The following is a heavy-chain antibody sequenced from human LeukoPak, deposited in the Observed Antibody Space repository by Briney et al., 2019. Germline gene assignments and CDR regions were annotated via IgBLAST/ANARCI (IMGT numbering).Heavy chain of an antibody. CDR3: ARGRDGYNFLNRGEYYYFDY. J-gene: IGHJ4*02. V-gene: IGHV4-61*02. Sequence: SETLSLTCTVSSGSISSGTYYWSWIRQPAGKGLESIGRFYTSGSTNYNPSLKSRVTISVDTSKNQFSLKLSSVTAADTAVYYCARGRDGYNFLNRGEYYYFDYWGQGTLVTVSS. CDR1: SGSISSGTYY. CDR2: FYTSGST. D-gene: IGHD5-24*01.